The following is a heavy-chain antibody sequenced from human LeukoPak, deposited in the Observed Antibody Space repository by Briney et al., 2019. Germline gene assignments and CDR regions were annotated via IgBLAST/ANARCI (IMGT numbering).Heavy chain of an antibody. CDR3: ARVASSGSYASYFDY. J-gene: IGHJ4*02. CDR1: GGTFSSYA. V-gene: IGHV1-69*05. Sequence: SVKVSCKAYGGTFSSYAISWVRQAPGQGLEWMGGIIPIFGTANYAQKFQGRVTITTDESTSTAYMELSSLRSEDTAVYYCARVASSGSYASYFDYWGQGTLVTVSS. CDR2: IIPIFGTA. D-gene: IGHD1-26*01.